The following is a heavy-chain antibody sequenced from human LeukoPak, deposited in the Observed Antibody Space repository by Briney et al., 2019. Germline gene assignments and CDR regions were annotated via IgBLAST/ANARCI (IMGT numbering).Heavy chain of an antibody. CDR3: ARGSEWELRYLDY. D-gene: IGHD1-26*01. J-gene: IGHJ4*02. Sequence: GASVKVSCKASGYTFTGYYMHWVRQAPGQGLEWMGWINPNSGGTNYAQKFQGRVTMTRDTSISTAYMERSRLRSDDTAVYYCARGSEWELRYLDYWGQGTLVTVSS. CDR1: GYTFTGYY. V-gene: IGHV1-2*02. CDR2: INPNSGGT.